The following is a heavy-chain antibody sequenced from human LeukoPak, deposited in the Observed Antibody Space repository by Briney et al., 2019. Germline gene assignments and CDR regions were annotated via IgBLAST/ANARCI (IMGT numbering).Heavy chain of an antibody. CDR2: ISYDGSNK. D-gene: IGHD3-3*01. Sequence: SGGSLRLSCAASGFTFSSYSMHWVRQAPGKGLEWVAVISYDGSNKYYADSVKGRFTISRDNSKNTLYLQMNSLRAEDTAVYYCARSPIPITIFINTYYFDYWGQGTLVTVSS. J-gene: IGHJ4*02. CDR3: ARSPIPITIFINTYYFDY. CDR1: GFTFSSYS. V-gene: IGHV3-30-3*01.